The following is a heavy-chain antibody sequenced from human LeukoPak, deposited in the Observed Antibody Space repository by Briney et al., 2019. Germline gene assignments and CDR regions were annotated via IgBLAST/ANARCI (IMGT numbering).Heavy chain of an antibody. D-gene: IGHD6-13*01. V-gene: IGHV1-2*02. CDR2: INPNSGDT. J-gene: IGHJ5*02. CDR3: ARRLSTWSEGWFDP. CDR1: GYTFTAYY. Sequence: ASVKVSCKASGYTFTAYYIHWVRQAPGQGREWMGWINPNSGDTNYAQKFQGRVTMTRDTSITTAYMDLTSLTADDTAVYYCARRLSTWSEGWFDPWGQGTLVTVSS.